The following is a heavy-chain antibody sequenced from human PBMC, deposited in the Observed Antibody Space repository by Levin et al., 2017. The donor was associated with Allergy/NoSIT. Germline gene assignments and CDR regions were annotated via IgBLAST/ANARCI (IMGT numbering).Heavy chain of an antibody. V-gene: IGHV4-59*01. Sequence: SETLSLTCTVSGGSISSYYWSWIRQPPGKGLEWIGYIYYSGSTNYNPSLKSRVTISVDTSKNQFSLKLSSVTAADTAVYYCARVHHDYSNDGYMDVWGKGTTVTVSS. J-gene: IGHJ6*03. D-gene: IGHD4-11*01. CDR2: IYYSGST. CDR1: GGSISSYY. CDR3: ARVHHDYSNDGYMDV.